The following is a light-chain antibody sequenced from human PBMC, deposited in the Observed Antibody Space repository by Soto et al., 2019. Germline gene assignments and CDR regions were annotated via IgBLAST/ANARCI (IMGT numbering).Light chain of an antibody. CDR3: RSYAGSNKSVV. J-gene: IGLJ2*01. CDR2: EVS. V-gene: IGLV2-8*01. Sequence: QSALTQPPSASGSPGQSVTISCTGTSSDVGGYNYVSWYQQHPGKAPKLMIYEVSKRPSGVPDRFSGSKSGNTASLTVSGLQSEDEADYYCRSYAGSNKSVVFGVGTKLAVL. CDR1: SSDVGGYNY.